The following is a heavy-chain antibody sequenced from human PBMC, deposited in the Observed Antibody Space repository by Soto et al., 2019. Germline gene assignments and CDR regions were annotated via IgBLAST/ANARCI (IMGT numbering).Heavy chain of an antibody. CDR2: TYYSGST. Sequence: LEWIGYTYYSGSTYYNPSLKSRVTISVDTSKNQFSLKLSSVTAADTAVYYCARERAAYSYSSSGYFTHGYCDQGNLVSGSS. CDR3: ARERAAYSYSSSGYFTHGY. D-gene: IGHD3-22*01. J-gene: IGHJ4*02. V-gene: IGHV4-31*02.